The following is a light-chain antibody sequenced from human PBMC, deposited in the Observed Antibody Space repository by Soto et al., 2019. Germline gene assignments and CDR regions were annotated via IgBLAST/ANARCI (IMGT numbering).Light chain of an antibody. V-gene: IGLV2-14*01. CDR2: EVS. Sequence: QPVLTQPASVSGSPGQSITISCTGTNSDVGGYKYVSWYQQQPGKAPKVMIYEVSNRPSGVSNRFSGSKSGNTASLTISGLQAEDEADYYCHSYTSSSTYVFGTGTKLTVL. CDR3: HSYTSSSTYV. CDR1: NSDVGGYKY. J-gene: IGLJ1*01.